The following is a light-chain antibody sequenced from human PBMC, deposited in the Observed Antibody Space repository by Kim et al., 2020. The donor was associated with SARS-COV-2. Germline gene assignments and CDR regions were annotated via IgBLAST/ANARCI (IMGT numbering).Light chain of an antibody. J-gene: IGLJ1*01. V-gene: IGLV1-47*01. CDR3: AAWDDSLSGYV. Sequence: ELTQPPSASVTPGQRVTISCSGGSSNIGSNYVYWYQHLPGTAPKLLIYRNNQRPSGVPDRVSGSKSATSASLAISGLRSEDEADYYCAAWDDSLSGYVFGSGTKVTVL. CDR2: RNN. CDR1: SSNIGSNY.